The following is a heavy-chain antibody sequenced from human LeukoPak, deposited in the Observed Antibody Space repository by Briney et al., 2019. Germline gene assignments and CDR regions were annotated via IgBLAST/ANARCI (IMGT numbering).Heavy chain of an antibody. D-gene: IGHD5-18*01. J-gene: IGHJ5*02. CDR2: INHSGST. V-gene: IGHV4-34*01. CDR1: GGSFSGYY. Sequence: SETLSLTCAVYGGSFSGYYWCWIRQPPGKGLEWIGEINHSGSTNYNPSLKSRVTISVDTSKNQFSLKLSSVTAADTAVYYCASYSYSYGFNWFDPWGQGTLVTVSS. CDR3: ASYSYSYGFNWFDP.